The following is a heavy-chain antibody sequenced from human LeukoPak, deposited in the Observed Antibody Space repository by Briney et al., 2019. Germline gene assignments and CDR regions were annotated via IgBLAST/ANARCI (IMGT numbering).Heavy chain of an antibody. Sequence: SETLSLTCTVSGGSISHYYWSWIRQPPGKGLEWIGYIYYSGSTNYNPSLKSRVTISVDTSKNQFSLQLNSVTPEDTAVYYCARECPYPRGGDAFDIWGQGTMVTVSS. V-gene: IGHV4-59*12. J-gene: IGHJ3*02. CDR1: GGSISHYY. CDR3: ARECPYPRGGDAFDI. CDR2: IYYSGST. D-gene: IGHD3-16*01.